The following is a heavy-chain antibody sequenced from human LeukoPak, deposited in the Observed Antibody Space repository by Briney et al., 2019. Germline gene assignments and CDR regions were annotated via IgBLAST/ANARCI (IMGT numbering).Heavy chain of an antibody. CDR3: ATYAY. CDR2: ISGNGDST. Sequence: GGSLRLSCAASGFTFNSCAMSWVRQAPGKGLEWVSTISGNGDSTSYAHSVKGRFTISRDNAKNSLFLQMDSLRDEDTAVYYCATYAYWGQGTLVTVSS. CDR1: GFTFNSCA. V-gene: IGHV3-23*01. J-gene: IGHJ1*01.